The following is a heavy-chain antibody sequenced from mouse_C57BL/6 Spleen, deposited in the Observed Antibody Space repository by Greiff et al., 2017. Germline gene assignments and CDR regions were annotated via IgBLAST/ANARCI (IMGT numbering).Heavy chain of an antibody. CDR3: TRDGYLLVAY. J-gene: IGHJ3*01. Sequence: EVQLVASGAGLVKPGGSLKLSCAASGFTFSSYAMSWVRQTPEKRLEWVAYISSGGDYIYYSDTVKGRFTISRDNASNTLYLQMSSLKSEDTAMYYCTRDGYLLVAYWGQGTLVTVSA. CDR1: GFTFSSYA. V-gene: IGHV5-9-1*02. D-gene: IGHD2-3*01. CDR2: ISSGGDYI.